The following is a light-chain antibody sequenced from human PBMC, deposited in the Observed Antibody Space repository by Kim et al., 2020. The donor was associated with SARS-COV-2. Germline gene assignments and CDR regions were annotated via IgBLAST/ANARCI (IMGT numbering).Light chain of an antibody. CDR2: VNSDGSH. V-gene: IGLV4-69*01. Sequence: ASVKLTCTLSSGHSSYAIAGHQQQPEKGPRYLMKVNSDGSHSKGDGIPDRFSGSSSGAERYLTISSLQSEDEADYYCQTWGSGIRVFGGGTQLTVL. J-gene: IGLJ3*02. CDR3: QTWGSGIRV. CDR1: SGHSSYA.